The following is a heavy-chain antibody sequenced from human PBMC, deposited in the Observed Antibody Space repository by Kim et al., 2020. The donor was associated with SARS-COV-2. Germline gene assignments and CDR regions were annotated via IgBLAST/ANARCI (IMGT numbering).Heavy chain of an antibody. CDR3: ARVGSSGSTPFDY. V-gene: IGHV4-31*02. D-gene: IGHD3-22*01. Sequence: YNPALKSRVTIAVDTSKNQFSLKLSSVTAADTAVYYCARVGSSGSTPFDYWGQGTLVTVSS. J-gene: IGHJ4*02.